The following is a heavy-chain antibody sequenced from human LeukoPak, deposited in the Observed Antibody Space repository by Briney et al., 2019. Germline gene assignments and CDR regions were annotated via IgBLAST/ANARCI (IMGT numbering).Heavy chain of an antibody. CDR2: ISSSSSTI. J-gene: IGHJ4*02. Sequence: QPGRSLRLSCAASGFTFSSYSMNWVRQAPGKGLEWVSYISSSSSTIYYADSVKGRFTISRDNAKNSLYLQMNSLRAEDTAVYYCAREEITFGGVIVTPQIDYWGQGTLVTVSS. D-gene: IGHD3-16*02. CDR1: GFTFSSYS. V-gene: IGHV3-48*04. CDR3: AREEITFGGVIVTPQIDY.